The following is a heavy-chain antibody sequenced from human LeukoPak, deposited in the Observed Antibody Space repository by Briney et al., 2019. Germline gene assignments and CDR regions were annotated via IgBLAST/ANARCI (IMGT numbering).Heavy chain of an antibody. D-gene: IGHD3-22*01. CDR1: GGSISSRSYY. CDR2: IHYSGST. J-gene: IGHJ3*02. CDR3: ARDAQDYYDSSPDAFDI. V-gene: IGHV4-39*02. Sequence: PSETLSLTCTVSGGSISSRSYYWGWIRQPPGKGLEWIGSIHYSGSTYYNPSLKSRVTISVDTSKNQFSLKLSSVTAADTAVHYCARDAQDYYDSSPDAFDIWGQGTMVTVSS.